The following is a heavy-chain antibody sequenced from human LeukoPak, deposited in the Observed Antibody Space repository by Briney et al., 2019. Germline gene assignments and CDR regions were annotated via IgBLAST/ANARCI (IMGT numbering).Heavy chain of an antibody. CDR2: IYYSGST. V-gene: IGHV4-39*07. CDR3: ARESQRDRGSNWLVDH. Sequence: PSETLSLTCTVSGGSISSSSYYWGWIRQPPGKGLEWIGSIYYSGSTYYNPSLKSRVTISVDTSKNQFSLKVNSLTAADTAVYYCARESQRDRGSNWLVDHWGQGTLVTVSS. CDR1: GGSISSSSYY. J-gene: IGHJ5*02. D-gene: IGHD1-26*01.